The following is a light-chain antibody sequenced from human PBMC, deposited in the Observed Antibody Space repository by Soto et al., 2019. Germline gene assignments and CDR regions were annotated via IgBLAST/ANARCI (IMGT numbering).Light chain of an antibody. CDR3: SSYTTTNTLV. CDR1: SSDVGAYRY. V-gene: IGLV2-14*01. CDR2: EVS. Sequence: QSALTQPASVSGSPGQSITISCTGTSSDVGAYRYVSWYQQHPGKAPKLIIYEVSNRPSGVSNRFSGSKSGNTASLTVSELQAEDEADYYCSSYTTTNTLVFGTGTKGHRP. J-gene: IGLJ1*01.